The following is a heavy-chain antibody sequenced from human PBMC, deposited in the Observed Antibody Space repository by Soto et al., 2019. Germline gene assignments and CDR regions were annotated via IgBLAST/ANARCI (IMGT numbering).Heavy chain of an antibody. D-gene: IGHD1-7*01. CDR2: IIDSGST. CDR3: SRGVRDWNYVTDYGMDV. V-gene: IGHV4-59*01. Sequence: WTWIRQPPGKGLEWIGHIIDSGSTNYNPSLKSRVTISVGTSKNQFSLRLSSVTPADTALYYCSRGVRDWNYVTDYGMDVWGQGTTVIVSS. J-gene: IGHJ6*02.